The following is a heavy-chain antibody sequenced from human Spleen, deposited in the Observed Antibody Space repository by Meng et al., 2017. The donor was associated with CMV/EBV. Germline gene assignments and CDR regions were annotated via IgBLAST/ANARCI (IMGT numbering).Heavy chain of an antibody. D-gene: IGHD3-22*01. V-gene: IGHV4-31*02. Sequence: GGSISSGAYYWSWFRQHPGKGLEWIGYICYSGITYYNPSLKSRLTISVDTSKNQFSLKLSSVTAADTAMYYCARKYDSSGYYHIDYWGQGTLVTVSS. CDR1: GGSISSGAYY. CDR2: ICYSGIT. CDR3: ARKYDSSGYYHIDY. J-gene: IGHJ4*02.